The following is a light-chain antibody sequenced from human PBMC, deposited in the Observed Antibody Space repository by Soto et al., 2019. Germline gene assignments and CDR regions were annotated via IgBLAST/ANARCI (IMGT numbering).Light chain of an antibody. CDR1: SSDIGAHNF. V-gene: IGLV2-14*03. J-gene: IGLJ1*01. Sequence: QSALTQPASVSGSPGQAITVSCSGTSSDIGAHNFVSWYQQHPGKAPKLIIYEVINRPSGVSDRFSGSKSGNTASLTISGLQSEDEADYYCNSNTSSNSFDFGSGTKVTVL. CDR3: NSNTSSNSFD. CDR2: EVI.